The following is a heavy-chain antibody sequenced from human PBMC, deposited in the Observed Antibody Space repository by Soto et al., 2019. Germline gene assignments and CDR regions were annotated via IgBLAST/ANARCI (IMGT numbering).Heavy chain of an antibody. CDR3: ARRTGTLSGFDY. Sequence: QVQLVESGGGVVQPGRSLRLSCSASGFTFSDFEIYWVCQAPGKGLDWVSFISYDGSNQYYAGSVKGRFTVSRDNSKNPHFLLVDSLRPEDTVVYFCARRTGTLSGFDYGGQGTLLTVS. J-gene: IGHJ4*02. CDR1: GFTFSDFE. V-gene: IGHV3-30-3*01. CDR2: ISYDGSNQ. D-gene: IGHD1-1*01.